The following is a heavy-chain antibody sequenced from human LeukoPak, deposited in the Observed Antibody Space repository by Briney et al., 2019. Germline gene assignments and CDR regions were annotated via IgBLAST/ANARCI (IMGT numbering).Heavy chain of an antibody. CDR3: ARDPNGDYIGAFDM. J-gene: IGHJ3*02. CDR1: GFTFSNYA. V-gene: IGHV3-23*01. Sequence: GSLKLFCTTSGFTFSNYALNWVRQTPRKGLEWVSSIRGAGTTEFYADSVKGRFTISRDNSKNTVALQMNSLRAEDTAVYYCARDPNGDYIGAFDMWGPGTMVTVSS. D-gene: IGHD4-17*01. CDR2: IRGAGTTE.